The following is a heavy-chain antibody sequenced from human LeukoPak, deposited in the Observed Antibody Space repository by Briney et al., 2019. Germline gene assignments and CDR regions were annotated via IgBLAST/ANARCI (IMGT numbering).Heavy chain of an antibody. CDR3: ARDKGTSHLSSFDY. Sequence: GGSLRLSCAASGFTFSDYYISWIRQSPGKGLEWVSYITGSGATTDYADSVKGRFTVSRDSAKNTLYLQMNSLRAADTAVYYCARDKGTSHLSSFDYWGQGTLVTVSS. V-gene: IGHV3-11*04. CDR1: GFTFSDYY. J-gene: IGHJ4*02. CDR2: ITGSGATT.